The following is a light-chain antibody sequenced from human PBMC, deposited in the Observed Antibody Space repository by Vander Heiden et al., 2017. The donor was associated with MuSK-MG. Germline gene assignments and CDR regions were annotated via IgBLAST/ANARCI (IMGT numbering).Light chain of an antibody. CDR1: QSVLYSSNNKNY. J-gene: IGKJ2*01. CDR2: WAS. CDR3: QQYYSTPYT. Sequence: AMNQSPDSLAVSLGERATINCKSSQSVLYSSNNKNYVAWYQQKPGQPPKLLIYWASTRESGVPDRFSGGGSGTDFTLTISSLQAEDVAVYYCQQYYSTPYTFGQGTKLEIK. V-gene: IGKV4-1*01.